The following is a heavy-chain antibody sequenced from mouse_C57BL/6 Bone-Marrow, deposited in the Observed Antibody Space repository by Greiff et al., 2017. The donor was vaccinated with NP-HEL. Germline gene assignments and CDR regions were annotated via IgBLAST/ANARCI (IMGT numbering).Heavy chain of an antibody. CDR1: GFTFSSYA. Sequence: EVKLMESGGGLVKPGGSLKLSCAASGFTFSSYAMSWVRQTPPMRLEWVATISDGGSYTYYPDNVKGRFTISRDNAKNNLYLQMSHLKSEDTAMYYCARAGLRGFAYWGQGTLVTVSA. CDR3: ARAGLRGFAY. V-gene: IGHV5-4*03. J-gene: IGHJ3*01. D-gene: IGHD2-4*01. CDR2: ISDGGSYT.